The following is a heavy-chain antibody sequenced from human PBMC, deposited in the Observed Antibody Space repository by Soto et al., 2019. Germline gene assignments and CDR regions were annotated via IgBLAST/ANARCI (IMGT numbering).Heavy chain of an antibody. Sequence: GASVKVSCKASGYTFTNYAISWVRQAPGQGLEWMGWIRAYNGNTSHAQKLQGRVTMTTDTSTSTAYMELRSLRSDDTAVYYCARGYCSGGSCFRNGMDVWG. CDR3: ARGYCSGGSCFRNGMDV. CDR2: IRAYNGNT. D-gene: IGHD2-15*01. V-gene: IGHV1-18*01. J-gene: IGHJ6*02. CDR1: GYTFTNYA.